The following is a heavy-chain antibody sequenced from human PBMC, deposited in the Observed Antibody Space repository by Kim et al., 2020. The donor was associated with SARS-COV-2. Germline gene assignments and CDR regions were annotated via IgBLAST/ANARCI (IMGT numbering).Heavy chain of an antibody. Sequence: SVKSRITINPDTSKKQFSLQLNSVTPEDTAVYYCARVSSYSSSLSGWFDPWGQGTLVTVSS. J-gene: IGHJ5*02. CDR3: ARVSSYSSSLSGWFDP. D-gene: IGHD6-13*01. V-gene: IGHV6-1*01.